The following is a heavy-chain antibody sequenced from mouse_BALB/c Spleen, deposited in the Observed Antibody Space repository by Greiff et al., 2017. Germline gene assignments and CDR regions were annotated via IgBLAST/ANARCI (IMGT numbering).Heavy chain of an antibody. CDR3: TREGDFYAMDY. D-gene: IGHD3-3*01. J-gene: IGHJ4*01. CDR1: GFTFSSYT. Sequence: DVMLVESGGGLVKPGGSLKLSCAASGFTFSSYTMSWVRQTPEKRLEWVATISSGGSYTYYPDSVKGRFTISRDNAKNTLYLQMSSLKSEDTAMYYCTREGDFYAMDYWGQGTSVSVSS. V-gene: IGHV5-6-4*01. CDR2: ISSGGSYT.